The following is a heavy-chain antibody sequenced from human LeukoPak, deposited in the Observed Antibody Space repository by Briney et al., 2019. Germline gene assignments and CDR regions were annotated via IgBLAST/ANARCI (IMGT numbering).Heavy chain of an antibody. CDR2: IYYSGST. Sequence: SQTLSLTCTVSGGSISSGGYYWSWIRQHPGKGLEWIGYIYYSGSTYYNPSLKSRVTISVDTPKNQFSLKLSSVTAADTAVYYCAATPFFGVVVDGYFDYWGQGTLVTVSS. CDR3: AATPFFGVVVDGYFDY. J-gene: IGHJ4*02. D-gene: IGHD3-3*01. V-gene: IGHV4-31*03. CDR1: GGSISSGGYY.